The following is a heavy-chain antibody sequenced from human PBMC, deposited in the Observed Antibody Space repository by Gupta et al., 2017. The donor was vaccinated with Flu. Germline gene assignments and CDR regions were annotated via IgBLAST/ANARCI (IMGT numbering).Heavy chain of an antibody. CDR2: SSAGGGGT. D-gene: IGHD6-19*01. CDR3: ARAVSGCAVARTMDS. J-gene: IGHJ4*02. CDR1: SCW. Sequence: SCWMHGVRQAPGKGLVSVTRSSAGGGGTSNADVGAGRLTISRDNDKNTVFWQMNSRRVEDTGVYYCARAVSGCAVARTMDSWVEGTRVKVS. V-gene: IGHV3-74*01.